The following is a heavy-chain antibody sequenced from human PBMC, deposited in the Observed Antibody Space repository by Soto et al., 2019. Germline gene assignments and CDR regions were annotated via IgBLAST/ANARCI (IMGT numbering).Heavy chain of an antibody. D-gene: IGHD3-16*01. Sequence: GESLKISFKGSGYNFTIYLIGWVRQVPGKGLEWMGIVYPGDSDTTYSPPFQGQVTISAEKSTAYLQWSSLKASDTATYYCARRGSRRDPPYQGMDVWGQRTTVTVSS. CDR2: VYPGDSDT. CDR3: ARRGSRRDPPYQGMDV. CDR1: GYNFTIYL. J-gene: IGHJ6*02. V-gene: IGHV5-51*01.